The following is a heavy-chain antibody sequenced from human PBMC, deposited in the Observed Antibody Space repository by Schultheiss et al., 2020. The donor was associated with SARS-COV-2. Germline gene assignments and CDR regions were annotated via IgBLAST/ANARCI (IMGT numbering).Heavy chain of an antibody. CDR2: IDHSGST. V-gene: IGHV4-34*01. J-gene: IGHJ4*02. Sequence: SETLSLTCAVYGGSFSGCYWSWIRQPPGKGLEWIGEIDHSGSTNYNPSLKSRVTISVDTSKNQFSLKLSSVTAADTAVYYCARRSVNWNYLDDYWGQGTLVTVSS. CDR1: GGSFSGCY. D-gene: IGHD1-7*01. CDR3: ARRSVNWNYLDDY.